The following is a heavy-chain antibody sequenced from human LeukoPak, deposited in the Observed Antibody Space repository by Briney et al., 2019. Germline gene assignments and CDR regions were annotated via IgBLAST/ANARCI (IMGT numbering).Heavy chain of an antibody. J-gene: IGHJ4*02. CDR1: GGTFSSYA. CDR2: IIPIFGTA. D-gene: IGHD3-22*01. V-gene: IGHV1-69*13. CDR3: ARGLSITMMGGLDY. Sequence: SVKVSCKASGGTFSSYAINWVRQAPGQGLEWMGGIIPIFGTANYAQKFQGRVTITADESTSTAYMELSSLRSEDTAVYYCARGLSITMMGGLDYWGQGTLVTVSS.